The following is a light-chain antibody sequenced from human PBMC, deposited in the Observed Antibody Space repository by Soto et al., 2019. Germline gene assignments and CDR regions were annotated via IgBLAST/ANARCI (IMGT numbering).Light chain of an antibody. CDR3: QQYYYTPLT. CDR2: WAS. V-gene: IGKV4-1*01. CDR1: QSVLYNSNKKNY. J-gene: IGKJ4*01. Sequence: DIVVTQSPDSLVVSLGERATINCKTSQSVLYNSNKKNYLAWYQQKAGQPPKVLIYWASTRESGVPDRFSGSGSGTDFTLTISGLQPEDVAIYYCQQYYYTPLTFGGGTRVEIK.